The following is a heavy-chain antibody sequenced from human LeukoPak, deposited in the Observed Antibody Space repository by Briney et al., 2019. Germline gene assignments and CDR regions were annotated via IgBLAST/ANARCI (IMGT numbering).Heavy chain of an antibody. J-gene: IGHJ4*02. CDR3: AKDPPTGTHNY. CDR2: ISSSSSTI. CDR1: GFTFSSYS. V-gene: IGHV3-48*01. D-gene: IGHD1-1*01. Sequence: SGGSLRLSCAASGFTFSSYSMNWVRQAPGKGLEWVSYISSSSSTIYYADSVKGRFTISRDNAKNSLYLQMNSLRAEDTAVYYCAKDPPTGTHNYWGQGTLVTVSS.